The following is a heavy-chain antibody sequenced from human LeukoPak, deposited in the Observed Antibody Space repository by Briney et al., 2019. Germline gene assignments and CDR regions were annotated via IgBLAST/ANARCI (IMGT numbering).Heavy chain of an antibody. D-gene: IGHD3-22*01. CDR1: GGTFSSYA. CDR3: ASCAHYYYDSSGYFPPKLFDY. V-gene: IGHV1-69*05. Sequence: SVKVSCKASGGTFSSYAISWVRQAPGQGLEWMGGIIPIFGTANYAQKFQGRVTITTDESTSTAYMELSSLRSEDTAVYYCASCAHYYYDSSGYFPPKLFDYWGQGNLVTVSS. CDR2: IIPIFGTA. J-gene: IGHJ4*02.